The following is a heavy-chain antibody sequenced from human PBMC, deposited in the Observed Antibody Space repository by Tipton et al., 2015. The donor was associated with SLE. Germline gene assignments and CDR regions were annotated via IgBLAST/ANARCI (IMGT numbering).Heavy chain of an antibody. CDR2: IKQDGSEK. J-gene: IGHJ3*02. Sequence: SLRLSCAASGFTFSSYWMSWVRQAPGKGLEWVANIKQDGSEKYYVDSVKGRFTISRDNAKNSLYLQMNSLRAEDTAVYYCASPGVVPAAFDIWGQGTMVAVSS. CDR3: ASPGVVPAAFDI. CDR1: GFTFSSYW. D-gene: IGHD2-2*01. V-gene: IGHV3-7*03.